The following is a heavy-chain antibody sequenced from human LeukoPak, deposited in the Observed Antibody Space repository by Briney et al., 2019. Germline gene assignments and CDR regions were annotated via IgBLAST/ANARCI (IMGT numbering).Heavy chain of an antibody. Sequence: ASVKVSCKASGYTFTGYYMHWVRQAPGQGLEWMGWINPNSGGTNYAQKFQGRVTMTRGTSISTAYMELSRLRSDDTAVYYCARDIVKDRFWSETSYYFDYWGQGTLVTVSS. D-gene: IGHD3-3*01. J-gene: IGHJ4*02. CDR2: INPNSGGT. CDR1: GYTFTGYY. V-gene: IGHV1-2*02. CDR3: ARDIVKDRFWSETSYYFDY.